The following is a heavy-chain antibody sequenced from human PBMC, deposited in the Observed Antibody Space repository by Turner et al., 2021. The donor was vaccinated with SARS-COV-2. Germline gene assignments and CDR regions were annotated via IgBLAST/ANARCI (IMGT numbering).Heavy chain of an antibody. CDR3: ARDVPTYYYDSSGYYTDVFDI. V-gene: IGHV3-21*01. D-gene: IGHD3-22*01. J-gene: IGHJ3*02. CDR2: IRISSSYI. Sequence: EVQLVESGGGRVKPGGSLRLSCAASGFTFSSYSMNWVRQVPGKVLEWVSSIRISSSYIYYADSVKGRFTISRDNAKNSLYLQMNSLRAEDTAVYYCARDVPTYYYDSSGYYTDVFDIWGQGTMVTVSS. CDR1: GFTFSSYS.